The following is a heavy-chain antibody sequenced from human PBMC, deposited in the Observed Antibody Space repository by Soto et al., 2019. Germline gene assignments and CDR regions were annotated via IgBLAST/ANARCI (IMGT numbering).Heavy chain of an antibody. J-gene: IGHJ6*02. D-gene: IGHD3-3*01. CDR3: ARGPGYDFWSGYYYYYYYGMDV. V-gene: IGHV1-8*01. Sequence: ASVKVSCKASGYTFTSYDINWVRQATGQGLEWMGWMNPNSGNTGYAQKFQGRVTMTRNTSISTAYMELSSLRSEDTAVYYCARGPGYDFWSGYYYYYYYGMDVWGQGTTVTVSS. CDR2: MNPNSGNT. CDR1: GYTFTSYD.